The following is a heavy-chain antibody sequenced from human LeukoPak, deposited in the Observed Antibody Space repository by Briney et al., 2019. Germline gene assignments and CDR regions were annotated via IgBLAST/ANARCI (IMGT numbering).Heavy chain of an antibody. CDR2: IKQDGSEK. CDR1: GFTFSSYW. CDR3: ARDNRGYSYGYYYYYGMDV. Sequence: GGSLRLSCAASGFTFSSYWMSWVRQAPGKGLEWVANIKQDGSEKYYVDSVKGRFTIPRDNAKNSLYLQMNSLRAEDTAVYYCARDNRGYSYGYYYYYGMDVWGKGTTVTVSS. D-gene: IGHD5-18*01. J-gene: IGHJ6*04. V-gene: IGHV3-7*03.